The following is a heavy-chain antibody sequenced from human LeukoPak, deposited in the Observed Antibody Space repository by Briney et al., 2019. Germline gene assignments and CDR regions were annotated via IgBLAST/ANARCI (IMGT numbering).Heavy chain of an antibody. D-gene: IGHD3-3*01. CDR1: GFTFSSYA. CDR2: ISSSSSYI. V-gene: IGHV3-21*01. Sequence: NAGGSLRLSCAASGFTFSSYAMSWVRQAPGKGLEWVSSISSSSSYIYYADSVKGRFTISRDNAKNSLYLQMNSLRAEDTAVYYCARVFGAPTDFWSGYYSTYYFDYWGQGTLVTVSS. J-gene: IGHJ4*02. CDR3: ARVFGAPTDFWSGYYSTYYFDY.